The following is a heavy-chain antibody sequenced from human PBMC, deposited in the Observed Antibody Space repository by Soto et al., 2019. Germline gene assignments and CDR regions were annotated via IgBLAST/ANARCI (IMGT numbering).Heavy chain of an antibody. CDR2: ISYDGSNK. D-gene: IGHD4-17*01. Sequence: GGSLRLSCAASGFTFSSYGMHWVRQAPGKGLEWVAVISYDGSNKYYADSVKGRFTISRDNSKNTLYLQMNSLRAEDTAVYYCAKGFTTVTNAFDIWGQGTMVTV. CDR3: AKGFTTVTNAFDI. CDR1: GFTFSSYG. J-gene: IGHJ3*02. V-gene: IGHV3-30*18.